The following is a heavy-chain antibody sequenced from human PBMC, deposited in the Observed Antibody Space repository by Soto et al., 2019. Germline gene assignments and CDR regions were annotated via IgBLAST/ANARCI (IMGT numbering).Heavy chain of an antibody. D-gene: IGHD5-12*01. Sequence: QVQLQESGPGLVKPSETLSLTCTVSGGSISSYYWSWIRQPPGKGLEWIGYIYYSGSTNYNPSLKSRVTISVDTSKNQFSLKLSSVTAADTAVYYCARGGNTQPRRHNWFDPWGQGTLVTVSS. CDR1: GGSISSYY. CDR3: ARGGNTQPRRHNWFDP. V-gene: IGHV4-59*01. CDR2: IYYSGST. J-gene: IGHJ5*02.